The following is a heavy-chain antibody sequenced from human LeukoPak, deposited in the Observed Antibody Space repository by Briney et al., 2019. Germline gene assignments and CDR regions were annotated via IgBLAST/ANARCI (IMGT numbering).Heavy chain of an antibody. CDR2: ISGRSSTI. J-gene: IGHJ4*02. V-gene: IGHV3-48*01. CDR3: ARDRIKSGSYYFDY. CDR1: AFTFSDYS. Sequence: GGSLRLSCAASAFTFSDYSMNWVRQAPGKGLEWVSYISGRSSTIYYADSVKGRFTTSRDNAKNSMYLQMNSLRAEDTAVYYCARDRIKSGSYYFDYWGQGTLVTLSS. D-gene: IGHD1-26*01.